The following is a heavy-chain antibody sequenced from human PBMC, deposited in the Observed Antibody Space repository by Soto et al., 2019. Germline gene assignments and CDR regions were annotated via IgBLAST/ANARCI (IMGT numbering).Heavy chain of an antibody. Sequence: SETVSLTCTVSGGSISSSSYYWGWIRQPPGKGLEWIGSIYYSGSTYYNPSLKSRVTISVDTSKNQFSLKLSSVTAADTAVYYCARHQVSHMVRGVIPPFYFDYWGQGTLVTVSS. D-gene: IGHD3-10*01. CDR1: GGSISSSSYY. CDR3: ARHQVSHMVRGVIPPFYFDY. CDR2: IYYSGST. V-gene: IGHV4-39*01. J-gene: IGHJ4*02.